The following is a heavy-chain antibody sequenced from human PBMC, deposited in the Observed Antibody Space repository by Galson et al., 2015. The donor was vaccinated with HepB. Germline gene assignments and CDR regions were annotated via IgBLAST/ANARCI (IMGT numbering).Heavy chain of an antibody. CDR2: INSDGSST. J-gene: IGHJ4*02. V-gene: IGHV3-74*01. CDR3: ARVVFDRTPQPPDY. Sequence: SLRLFCAASGFTFSSYWMHWVRQAPGKGLVWVSRINSDGSSTSYADSVKGRFTISRDNAKNTLYLQMNSLRAEDTAVYYCARVVFDRTPQPPDYWGQGTLVTVSS. CDR1: GFTFSSYW. D-gene: IGHD3-9*01.